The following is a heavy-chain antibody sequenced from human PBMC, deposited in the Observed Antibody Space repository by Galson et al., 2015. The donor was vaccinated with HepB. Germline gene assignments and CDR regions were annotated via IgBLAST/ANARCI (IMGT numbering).Heavy chain of an antibody. CDR3: ARAESVLCYFDY. J-gene: IGHJ4*02. V-gene: IGHV1-2*02. CDR1: TYTFTGHY. D-gene: IGHD2-8*02. CDR2: INPNSGGT. Sequence: KVSCKASTYTFTGHYIHWVRQAPGQGLEWMGWINPNSGGTTYAQKFQGRVTMTRDTSISTAYMELSRLTSDDTAVYYCARAESVLCYFDYWGQGTRVTVSS.